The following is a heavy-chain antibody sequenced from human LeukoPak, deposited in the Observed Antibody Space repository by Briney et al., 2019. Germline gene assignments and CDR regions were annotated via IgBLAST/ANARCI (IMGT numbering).Heavy chain of an antibody. V-gene: IGHV4-39*07. CDR3: ARAGYSYGTGYYFDY. Sequence: KPSETLSLTCTVSGGSISSSSYYWGWIRQPPGKGLEWIGSIYYSGSTYYNPSLKSRVTISLDTSKNQFSLKLSSVTAADAAVYYCARAGYSYGTGYYFDYWGQGALVTVSS. CDR2: IYYSGST. J-gene: IGHJ4*02. D-gene: IGHD5-18*01. CDR1: GGSISSSSYY.